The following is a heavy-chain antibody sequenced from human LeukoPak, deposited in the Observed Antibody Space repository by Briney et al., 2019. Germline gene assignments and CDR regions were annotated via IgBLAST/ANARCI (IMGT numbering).Heavy chain of an antibody. CDR2: INWNGGST. CDR3: ARDQGGWYGLYY. V-gene: IGHV3-20*04. J-gene: IGHJ4*02. CDR1: GFTFDDYG. D-gene: IGHD6-19*01. Sequence: GGSLRLSCAASGFTFDDYGMSWVRQAPGKGLEWVSGINWNGGSTGYADSMKGRFTISRDNAKNSLYLQMNSLRAEDTALYYCARDQGGWYGLYYWGQGTLVTVSS.